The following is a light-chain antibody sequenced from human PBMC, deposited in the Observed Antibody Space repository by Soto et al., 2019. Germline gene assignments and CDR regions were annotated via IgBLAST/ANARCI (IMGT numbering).Light chain of an antibody. V-gene: IGKV3-20*01. CDR3: QKYDTSLPYT. CDR2: GAS. Sequence: EIVLTQSPGTLSLSPGDRATLSCEASQSVNNNYLAWYQHKPGQAPRLLIYGASSRATGIPDRFSGSGYGTDFTLTIRRLEPEDFAVYYCQKYDTSLPYTFGGGTKVDIK. CDR1: QSVNNNY. J-gene: IGKJ4*01.